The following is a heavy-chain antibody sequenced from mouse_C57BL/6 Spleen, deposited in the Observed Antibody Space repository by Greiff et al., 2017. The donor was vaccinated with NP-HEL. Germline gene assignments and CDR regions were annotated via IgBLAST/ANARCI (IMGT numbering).Heavy chain of an antibody. CDR3: AMGQGLRRGIYAMDY. V-gene: IGHV1-72*01. CDR2: IDPNSGGT. D-gene: IGHD2-4*01. CDR1: GYTFTSYW. Sequence: QVQLQQPGAELVKPGASVKLSCKASGYTFTSYWMHWVKQRPGRGLEWIGRIDPNSGGTKYNEKFKSKATLTVDKPSSTAYMQLSSLTSEDYAVYYCAMGQGLRRGIYAMDYWGQGTSVTVSS. J-gene: IGHJ4*01.